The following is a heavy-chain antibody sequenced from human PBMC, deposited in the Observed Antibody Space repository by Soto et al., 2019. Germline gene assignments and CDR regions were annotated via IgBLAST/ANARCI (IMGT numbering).Heavy chain of an antibody. V-gene: IGHV3-33*01. CDR3: VRWRGGYSGSYSDY. Sequence: QVQLVESGGGVVQPGRSLRLSCATSGFTFSTYGMHWVRQVPGKGLEWVAVIQNDGGRQYYAESVRGRLTISRDNSKNTLFLQMNSLRADDTAVYYCVRWRGGYSGSYSDYWGQGTLVTVSS. J-gene: IGHJ4*02. CDR1: GFTFSTYG. D-gene: IGHD1-26*01. CDR2: IQNDGGRQ.